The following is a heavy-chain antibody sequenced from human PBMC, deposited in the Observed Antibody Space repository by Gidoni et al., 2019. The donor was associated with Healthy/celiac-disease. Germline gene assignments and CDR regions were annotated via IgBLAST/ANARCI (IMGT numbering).Heavy chain of an antibody. CDR1: GFTFDDYA. D-gene: IGHD5-18*01. CDR2: ISWNSGSI. J-gene: IGHJ4*02. Sequence: EVQLVESGGGLVQPGRSLRLSCAASGFTFDDYAMHWVRQAPGKGLEWVSGISWNSGSIGYADSVKGRFTISRDNAKNSLYLQMNSLRAEDTALYYCAKESQGIQLWSNTGFDYWGQGTLVTVSS. CDR3: AKESQGIQLWSNTGFDY. V-gene: IGHV3-9*01.